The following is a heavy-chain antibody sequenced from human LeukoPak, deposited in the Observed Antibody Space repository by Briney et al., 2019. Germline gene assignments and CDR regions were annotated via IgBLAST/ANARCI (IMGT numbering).Heavy chain of an antibody. J-gene: IGHJ4*02. V-gene: IGHV3-30-3*01. CDR1: GFTFSSYA. CDR3: ASEYYYDSSGYCLDY. Sequence: PGGSLRLSCAASGFTFSSYAMHWVRQAPGKGLEWVAVISYDGSNKYYADSVKGRFTLSRDNSKNTLYLQMNSPRAEDTAVYYCASEYYYDSSGYCLDYWGQGTLVTVSS. D-gene: IGHD3-22*01. CDR2: ISYDGSNK.